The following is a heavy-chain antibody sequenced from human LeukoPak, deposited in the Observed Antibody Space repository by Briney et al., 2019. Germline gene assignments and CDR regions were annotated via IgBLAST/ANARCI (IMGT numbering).Heavy chain of an antibody. Sequence: GGSLRLSCAASGFTFSNYSMNWVRQAPGKGLEYVSHISTNGGSTYYAISVKGRFTISRDNSKNTLYLQMGSLRAEDMAVYYCARGRGYIYGYDYWGQGTLVTVSS. CDR1: GFTFSNYS. J-gene: IGHJ4*02. D-gene: IGHD5-18*01. CDR3: ARGRGYIYGYDY. V-gene: IGHV3-64*01. CDR2: ISTNGGST.